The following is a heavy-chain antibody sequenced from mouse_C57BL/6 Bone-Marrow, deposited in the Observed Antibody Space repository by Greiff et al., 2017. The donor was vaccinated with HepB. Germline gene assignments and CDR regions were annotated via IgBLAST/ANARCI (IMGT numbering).Heavy chain of an antibody. V-gene: IGHV5-6*01. Sequence: EVQVVESGGDLVRPGGSLKLSCAASGFTFSTSGMSWVRQTPDKRLEWVATINTGGTYTYYADSVRGRFTISKDSAKNTLFLLMSSLRSEDSGIYYCSRDRFDYHFDYWGQGTTLTVSS. CDR1: GFTFSTSG. CDR2: INTGGTYT. D-gene: IGHD2-14*01. CDR3: SRDRFDYHFDY. J-gene: IGHJ2*01.